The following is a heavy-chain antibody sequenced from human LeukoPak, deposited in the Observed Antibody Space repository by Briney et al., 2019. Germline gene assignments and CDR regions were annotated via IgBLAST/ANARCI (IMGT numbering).Heavy chain of an antibody. D-gene: IGHD3-10*01. Sequence: PSETLSLTCTVSGGSISSGSYHWSWIRQPAGKGLEWIGRIYTSGSTNYNPSLKSRVTISVDTSKNQFSLKLNSVTAADTAVYYCAREVANYGSGSYGNWFDPWGQGTLVTVSS. CDR1: GGSISSGSYH. CDR3: AREVANYGSGSYGNWFDP. V-gene: IGHV4-61*02. J-gene: IGHJ5*02. CDR2: IYTSGST.